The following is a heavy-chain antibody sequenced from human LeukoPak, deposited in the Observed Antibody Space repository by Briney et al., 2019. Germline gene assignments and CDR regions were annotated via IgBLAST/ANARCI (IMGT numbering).Heavy chain of an antibody. J-gene: IGHJ5*02. Sequence: SETLSLTCTASGGSISSYYWSWIRQPPGKGLEWIGYIYYSGSTNYNPSLKSRVTISVDTSKNQFSLKLSSVTAADTAVYYCARDLGSVGWFDPWGQGTLVTVSS. CDR3: ARDLGSVGWFDP. CDR1: GGSISSYY. V-gene: IGHV4-59*01. CDR2: IYYSGST.